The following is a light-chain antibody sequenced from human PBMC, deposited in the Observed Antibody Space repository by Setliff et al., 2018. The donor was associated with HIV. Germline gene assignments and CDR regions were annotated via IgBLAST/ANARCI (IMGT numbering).Light chain of an antibody. J-gene: IGLJ1*01. CDR1: NIGSKS. CDR3: QVWDSSSDHHV. Sequence: SYELTQPPSVSVAPGKTARITCGGNNIGSKSVHWYQQKPGQAPVLVVYDDNDRPSGIPELFSGSNSGNTATLTISRVEAGDEADYYCQVWDSSSDHHVFGTGTKV. CDR2: DDN. V-gene: IGLV3-21*03.